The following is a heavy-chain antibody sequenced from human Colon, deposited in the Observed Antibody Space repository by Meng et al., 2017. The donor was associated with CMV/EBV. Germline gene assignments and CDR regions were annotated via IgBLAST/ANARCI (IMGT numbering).Heavy chain of an antibody. V-gene: IGHV4-31*03. CDR3: ARTSTSMIRGGAFDI. J-gene: IGHJ3*02. CDR2: IHYSGST. CDR1: GDSITRGAYY. D-gene: IGHD3-10*01. Sequence: LRLSCTVSGDSITRGAYYWSWIRQHPGKGLEWIGYIHYSGSTNYNPSLKSRINMSVDTSKSQFFLRLNSVTAADTAVYYCARTSTSMIRGGAFDIWGQGTMVTVSS.